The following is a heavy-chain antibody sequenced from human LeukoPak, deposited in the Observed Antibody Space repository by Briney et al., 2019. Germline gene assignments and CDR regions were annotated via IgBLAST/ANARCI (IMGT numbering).Heavy chain of an antibody. CDR3: ATDTVVPAAIGSLFGY. V-gene: IGHV1-24*01. J-gene: IGHJ4*02. Sequence: GASVKVSCKASGYTFTRYYMHWVRQAPGKGLEWMGGFDPEDGEKIYAQKFQGRVTMTEDTSTDTAYMELSSLRSEDTAVYYCATDTVVPAAIGSLFGYWGQGTLVTVSS. D-gene: IGHD2-2*01. CDR1: GYTFTRYY. CDR2: FDPEDGEK.